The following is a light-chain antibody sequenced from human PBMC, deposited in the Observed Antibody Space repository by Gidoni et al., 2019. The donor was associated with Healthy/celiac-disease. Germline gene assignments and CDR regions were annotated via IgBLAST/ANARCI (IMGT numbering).Light chain of an antibody. Sequence: DIQMTHSPSTLSASVGDRVTITCRASQSISSWLAWYQQKPGKAPKLLIYKASSLESGVPSRFSGSGSGTEFTLTISSLQPDDFATYYCQQYNSYSGYTFGQGTKLEIK. J-gene: IGKJ2*01. CDR3: QQYNSYSGYT. CDR1: QSISSW. V-gene: IGKV1-5*03. CDR2: KAS.